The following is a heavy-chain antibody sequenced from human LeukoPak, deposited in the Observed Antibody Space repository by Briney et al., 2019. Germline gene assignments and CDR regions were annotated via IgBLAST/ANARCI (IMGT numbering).Heavy chain of an antibody. J-gene: IGHJ4*02. V-gene: IGHV1-24*01. CDR1: GYTLTELS. Sequence: ASVKVSCKVSGYTLTELSMQWVRQAPGNGLEWMGGFDPEDGETVYAQKFQGRVTMTEDTSTDTAYLELSSLRSEVTSVYYYATDLITMVRGVIIPSPFDYWGQGTLVTVSS. D-gene: IGHD3-10*01. CDR3: ATDLITMVRGVIIPSPFDY. CDR2: FDPEDGET.